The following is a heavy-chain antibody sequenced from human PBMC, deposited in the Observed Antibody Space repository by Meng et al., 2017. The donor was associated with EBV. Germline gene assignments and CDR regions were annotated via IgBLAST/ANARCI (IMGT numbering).Heavy chain of an antibody. D-gene: IGHD3-10*01. J-gene: IGHJ4*02. CDR1: GGPFRNYA. V-gene: IGHV1-69*01. CDR3: ASESGRGYTPDY. CDR2: FLPTLGAP. Sequence: VQLGQAGAEGKEPGPSVKVSCKPSGGPFRNYAISWVRQAPGQGLEWLGGFLPTLGAPNYAQKLNGRVSITADESTSTHYMDLSSLRSEDTAVYYCASESGRGYTPDYWGQGTLVTVSS.